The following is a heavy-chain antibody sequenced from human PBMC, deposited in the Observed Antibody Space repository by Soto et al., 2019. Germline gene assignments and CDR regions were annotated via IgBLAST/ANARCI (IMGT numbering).Heavy chain of an antibody. J-gene: IGHJ4*02. Sequence: QVQLQESGPGLVKPSQTLSVTCTVSGDSITSGPYYWSWVRQLPGRGLEWIGYIYFRGNSYYNPSLKSRITMSLDRSKNQFSLELNSVTAADTAVYYCARSGGSNSWYGVFDFWGQGTLVNVSS. D-gene: IGHD2-15*01. V-gene: IGHV4-31*03. CDR3: ARSGGSNSWYGVFDF. CDR1: GDSITSGPYY. CDR2: IYFRGNS.